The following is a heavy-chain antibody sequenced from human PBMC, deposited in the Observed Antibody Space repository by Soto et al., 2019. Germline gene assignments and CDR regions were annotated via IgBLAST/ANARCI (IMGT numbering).Heavy chain of an antibody. J-gene: IGHJ4*02. CDR1: GYTFTSYG. CDR2: ISAYNGNT. V-gene: IGHV1-18*01. CDR3: ARDKRDFDWLLPHYYFDH. Sequence: GASVKVSCKASGYTFTSYGISWVRQAPGQGLEWMGWISAYNGNTNYALKLQGRVTMTTDTSTSTAYMELRSLRSDDTAVYYCARDKRDFDWLLPHYYFDHWGQGTLVTVSS. D-gene: IGHD3-9*01.